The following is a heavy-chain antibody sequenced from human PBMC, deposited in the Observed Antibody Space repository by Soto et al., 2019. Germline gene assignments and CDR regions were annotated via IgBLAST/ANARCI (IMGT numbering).Heavy chain of an antibody. Sequence: PSETLSLTCSVSGVSLTSGTYYWSWIRQHPGKGLEWIGYIFYSGSTDYNPSLKSRVNISVDTSKNQFSLKLSSGTAADKAVYNCASPEDFFDYWGQGTLVTVSS. V-gene: IGHV4-31*03. D-gene: IGHD2-2*01. CDR2: IFYSGST. CDR1: GVSLTSGTYY. J-gene: IGHJ4*02. CDR3: ASPEDFFDY.